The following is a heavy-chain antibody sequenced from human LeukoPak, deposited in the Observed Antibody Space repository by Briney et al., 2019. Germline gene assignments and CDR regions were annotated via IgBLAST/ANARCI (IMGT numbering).Heavy chain of an antibody. D-gene: IGHD6-6*01. Sequence: SDTLSLTCTVSGGSISSNNYYWAWIRQPPGRGLEWIGSIYSSVSASYNPSLKSRVSIVLDTSKNQFSLKVTSVTAADTAVYYCARDRSSYAKGHYDYWGQGTLVTVSS. J-gene: IGHJ4*01. CDR3: ARDRSSYAKGHYDY. V-gene: IGHV4-39*07. CDR2: IYSSVSA. CDR1: GGSISSNNYY.